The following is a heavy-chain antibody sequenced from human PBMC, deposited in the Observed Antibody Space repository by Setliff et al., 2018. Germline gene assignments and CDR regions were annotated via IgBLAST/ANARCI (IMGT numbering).Heavy chain of an antibody. CDR3: ARDLHVLSSTWDIYSFDY. J-gene: IGHJ4*02. CDR2: ISYDASNK. D-gene: IGHD6-13*01. CDR1: GFIFSNYA. Sequence: GGSLRLSCAASGFIFSNYAMHWVRQAPGKGLEWVALISYDASNKYYSDSVKGRFTISRDNSKNTLYVQMNNLRAEDTAVYYCARDLHVLSSTWDIYSFDYWGQGTLVAVSS. V-gene: IGHV3-30*01.